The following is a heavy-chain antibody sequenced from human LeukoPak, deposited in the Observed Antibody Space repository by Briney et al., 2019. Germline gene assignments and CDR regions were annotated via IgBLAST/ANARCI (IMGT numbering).Heavy chain of an antibody. Sequence: GGSLRLSCAASGFNFSNYGMHWVRQAPDKGLEWVAVIWYDGSDKYYAESVKGRFTISRDNSKNTLYLQVNSLRTKDTAVYHCARGGSGWYFAIWGQGTMVTVS. D-gene: IGHD6-19*01. CDR2: IWYDGSDK. CDR3: ARGGSGWYFAI. J-gene: IGHJ3*02. CDR1: GFNFSNYG. V-gene: IGHV3-33*01.